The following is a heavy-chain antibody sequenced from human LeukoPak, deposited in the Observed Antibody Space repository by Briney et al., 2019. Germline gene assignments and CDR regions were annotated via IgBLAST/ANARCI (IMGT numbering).Heavy chain of an antibody. CDR2: INPSGGST. CDR3: ARDVGSSSWYFDY. V-gene: IGHV1-46*01. J-gene: IGHJ4*02. Sequence: ASVKVSCKASGYTFTSYSMYWVRQAPGQGLEWMGMINPSGGSTTYAQKFQGRVTITRDTSTSTVYMELSSLRSEDTAVYYCARDVGSSSWYFDYWGQGTLVTVSS. CDR1: GYTFTSYS. D-gene: IGHD6-13*01.